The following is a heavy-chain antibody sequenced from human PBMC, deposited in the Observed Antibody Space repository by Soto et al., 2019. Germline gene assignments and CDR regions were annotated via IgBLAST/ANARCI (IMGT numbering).Heavy chain of an antibody. CDR1: GVSFSGYC. CDR3: ARGPRIAARTGNLMGGYYYYMDV. D-gene: IGHD6-6*01. V-gene: IGHV4-34*01. CDR2: INRSGST. J-gene: IGHJ6*03. Sequence: PSETLSLTCAVYGVSFSGYCWSWIRQPPGKGLEWIGEINRSGSTNYNPSLKSRVTISVDTSKNQFSLKLSSVTAADTAVYYCARGPRIAARTGNLMGGYYYYMDVWGKGTTVTVSS.